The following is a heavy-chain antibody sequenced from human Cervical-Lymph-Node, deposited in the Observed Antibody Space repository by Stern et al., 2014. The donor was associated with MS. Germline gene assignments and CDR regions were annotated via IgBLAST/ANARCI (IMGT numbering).Heavy chain of an antibody. J-gene: IGHJ6*02. CDR1: GYSFSGYW. Sequence: EVQLVESGAEVKKPGESVKISCQGFGYSFSGYWIAWVRQMPGKGLEWMGIIYPGDSNARYSPSFQGQVTFSADPSINTACLQWTSLEASDTGMYFCARRIRGSSYGLDVWGQGTTVTVSS. D-gene: IGHD6-13*01. CDR2: IYPGDSNA. CDR3: ARRIRGSSYGLDV. V-gene: IGHV5-51*01.